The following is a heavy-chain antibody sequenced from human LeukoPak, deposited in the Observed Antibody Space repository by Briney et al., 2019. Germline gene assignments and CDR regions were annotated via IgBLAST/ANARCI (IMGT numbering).Heavy chain of an antibody. CDR2: INDLGAT. D-gene: IGHD2-2*01. J-gene: IGHJ4*02. Sequence: GGSLRLSCAASGFTFNRYAMSWVRQAPGQGLQWVSGINDLGATFYADSVKGRFTISRDNSKNTLYLQMNSLRAEDTAIYYCSKDHCTTTRCIAGFDVWGQGALVTVSS. CDR1: GFTFNRYA. V-gene: IGHV3-23*01. CDR3: SKDHCTTTRCIAGFDV.